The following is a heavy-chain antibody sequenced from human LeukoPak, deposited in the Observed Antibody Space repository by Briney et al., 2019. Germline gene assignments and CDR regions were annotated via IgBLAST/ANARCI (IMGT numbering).Heavy chain of an antibody. CDR1: GGSISSGDYY. CDR2: IYYSGST. V-gene: IGHV4-30-4*08. CDR3: ARGGLWFGELFPNWFDP. Sequence: PSETLSLTCTVSGGSISSGDYYWSWIRQPPGQGLEWIVYIYYSGSTYYNPSLKSRVTISVDTSKNQFSLKLGSVTAADTAVYYCARGGLWFGELFPNWFDPWGQGTLVTVSS. J-gene: IGHJ5*02. D-gene: IGHD3-10*01.